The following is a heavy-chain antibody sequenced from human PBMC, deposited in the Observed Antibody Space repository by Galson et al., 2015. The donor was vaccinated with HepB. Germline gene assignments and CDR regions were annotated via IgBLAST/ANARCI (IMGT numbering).Heavy chain of an antibody. Sequence: SLRLSCAASEFTFSSYAMSWVRQAPGKGLERVSAISGSGGSTYYADSVKGRFTISRDNSKNTLYLQMNSLRAEDTAVYYCAKPSNLYSSGWYDYWGQGTLVTVSS. J-gene: IGHJ4*02. D-gene: IGHD6-19*01. V-gene: IGHV3-23*01. CDR3: AKPSNLYSSGWYDY. CDR1: EFTFSSYA. CDR2: ISGSGGST.